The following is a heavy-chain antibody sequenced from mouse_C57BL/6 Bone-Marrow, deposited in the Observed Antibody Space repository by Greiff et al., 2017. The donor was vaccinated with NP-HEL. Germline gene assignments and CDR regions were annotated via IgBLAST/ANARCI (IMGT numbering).Heavy chain of an antibody. CDR2: IDPSDSYT. V-gene: IGHV1-69*01. CDR1: GYTFTSYW. J-gene: IGHJ2*01. D-gene: IGHD3-3*01. CDR3: AKGPNFCDY. Sequence: VQLQQPGAELVMPGASVKLSCKASGYTFTSYWMHWVKQRPGQGLEWIGEIDPSDSYTNYNQKFKGKSTLTVDKSSSTAYMQLSSLTSEDSAVYYCAKGPNFCDYWGQGTTLTVSS.